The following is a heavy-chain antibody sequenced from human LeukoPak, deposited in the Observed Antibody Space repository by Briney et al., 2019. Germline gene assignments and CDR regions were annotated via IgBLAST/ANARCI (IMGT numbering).Heavy chain of an antibody. CDR1: GGTFSSYA. V-gene: IGHV1-69*05. CDR3: ARGRAGYYTFDY. D-gene: IGHD3/OR15-3a*01. CDR2: IIPIFGTA. Sequence: ASVKVSCKASGGTFSSYAISWVRQAPGQGLEWMGGIIPIFGTANYAQKFQGRVTITTDESTSTAYMELSSLRSEDTAVYHCARGRAGYYTFDYWGQGTLVTVSS. J-gene: IGHJ4*02.